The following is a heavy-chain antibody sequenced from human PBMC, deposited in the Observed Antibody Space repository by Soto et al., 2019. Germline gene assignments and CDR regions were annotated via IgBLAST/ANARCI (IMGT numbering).Heavy chain of an antibody. V-gene: IGHV1-69*01. CDR1: GGTFSSYA. J-gene: IGHJ6*02. Sequence: QVQLVQSGAEVKKPGSSVKVSCKASGGTFSSYAISWVRQAPGQGLEWMGGIIPIFGTANYAQKFQGRVTITADESTSTAYMELSSLRSEDTAAYYCARDLYYYDSSGYHYYYGMDVWGQGTTVTVSS. CDR3: ARDLYYYDSSGYHYYYGMDV. D-gene: IGHD3-22*01. CDR2: IIPIFGTA.